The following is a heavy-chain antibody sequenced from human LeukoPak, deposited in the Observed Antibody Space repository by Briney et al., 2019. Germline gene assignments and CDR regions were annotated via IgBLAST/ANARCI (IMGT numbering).Heavy chain of an antibody. CDR3: ALYCSSTSCRRGAFDY. Sequence: PSETLSLTCTVSGGSISSGGYYWSWIRQHPGKGLEWIGYIYYSGSTYYNPSLKSRVTISVDTSKNQFSLMLSSVTAADTAVYYCALYCSSTSCRRGAFDYWGQGTLVTVSS. CDR1: GGSISSGGYY. CDR2: IYYSGST. V-gene: IGHV4-31*03. J-gene: IGHJ4*02. D-gene: IGHD2-2*01.